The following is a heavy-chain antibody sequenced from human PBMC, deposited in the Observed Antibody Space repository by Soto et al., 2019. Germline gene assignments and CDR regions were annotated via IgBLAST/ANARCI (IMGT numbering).Heavy chain of an antibody. V-gene: IGHV3-30*18. CDR3: AKDGQDILTGYYGSVYYYYGMDV. CDR2: ISYDGSNK. Sequence: PGGSLRLSCAASGFTFSSYGMHWVRQAPGKGLEWVAVISYDGSNKYYADSVKGRFTISRGNSKNTLYLQMNSLRAEDTAVYYCAKDGQDILTGYYGSVYYYYGMDVWGQGTTVTVSS. J-gene: IGHJ6*02. CDR1: GFTFSSYG. D-gene: IGHD3-9*01.